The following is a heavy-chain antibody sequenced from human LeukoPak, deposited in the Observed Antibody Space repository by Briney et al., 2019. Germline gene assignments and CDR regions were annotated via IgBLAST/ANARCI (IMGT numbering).Heavy chain of an antibody. D-gene: IGHD3-16*01. Sequence: ASVTVSCTASGYTFTSYGISWVRQAPGQGLEWMGWISAYNGNTNYAQKLQGRVTMTTDTSTSTAYMELRSLRSDDTAVYYCARINDPGSYSWASPFDPWGQGTLVTVSS. V-gene: IGHV1-18*01. J-gene: IGHJ5*02. CDR3: ARINDPGSYSWASPFDP. CDR1: GYTFTSYG. CDR2: ISAYNGNT.